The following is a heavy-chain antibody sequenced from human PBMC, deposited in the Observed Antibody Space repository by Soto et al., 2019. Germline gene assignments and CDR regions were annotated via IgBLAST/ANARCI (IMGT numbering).Heavy chain of an antibody. CDR1: GFTFSSYS. CDR3: AREGSWSPPNFNDY. CDR2: IWYDGSNK. J-gene: IGHJ4*02. Sequence: PGGSLRLSCAASGFTFSSYSMHWVRQAPGKGLEWVAVIWYDGSNKYYADSVKGRFTISRDNSKNTLYLQMNSLRAEDTAVYYCAREGSWSPPNFNDYWGQGTLVTVSS. V-gene: IGHV3-33*08. D-gene: IGHD3-10*01.